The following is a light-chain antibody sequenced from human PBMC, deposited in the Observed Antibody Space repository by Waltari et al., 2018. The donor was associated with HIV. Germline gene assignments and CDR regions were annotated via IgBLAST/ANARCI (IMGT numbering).Light chain of an antibody. Sequence: EIVLTQSPATLSLSPGERATLSCRASQSVSSYLAWYQQKPGQAPRLLIYDASNRATGIPARFSGSGSGTDFTLTISSLEPEDFAVYYCQQRSNWPLTFGGGTQVGI. V-gene: IGKV3-11*01. CDR3: QQRSNWPLT. CDR1: QSVSSY. J-gene: IGKJ4*01. CDR2: DAS.